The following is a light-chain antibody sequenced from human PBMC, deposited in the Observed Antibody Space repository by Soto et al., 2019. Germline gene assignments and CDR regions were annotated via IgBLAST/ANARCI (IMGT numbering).Light chain of an antibody. J-gene: IGLJ2*01. CDR1: LNDLGSYNY. CDR2: DVT. V-gene: IGLV2-14*01. Sequence: QSVLTQPASVSGSPGQSITISCTGTLNDLGSYNYVSWFQHHPGEAPKLIIYDVTNRPSGVSHRFSGSKSGNTASLTISGLQAEDEADYFCSSYTSTNTLVIFGGGTKVTVL. CDR3: SSYTSTNTLVI.